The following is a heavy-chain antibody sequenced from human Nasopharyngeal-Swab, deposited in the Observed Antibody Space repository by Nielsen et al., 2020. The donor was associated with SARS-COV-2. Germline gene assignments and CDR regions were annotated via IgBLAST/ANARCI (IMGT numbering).Heavy chain of an antibody. J-gene: IGHJ4*02. D-gene: IGHD6-6*01. CDR2: ISYDGIIK. V-gene: IGHV3-30*18. CDR1: GFTFSSSG. CDR3: AKDLDFSYSTSRDY. Sequence: GGSLRLSCAASGFTFSSSGMHWVRQAPGKGLEWVAIISYDGIIKHYADSAKGRFSISRDNSKNTLYLQMNSLRAEDTAVYYCAKDLDFSYSTSRDYWGQGTLVTVSS.